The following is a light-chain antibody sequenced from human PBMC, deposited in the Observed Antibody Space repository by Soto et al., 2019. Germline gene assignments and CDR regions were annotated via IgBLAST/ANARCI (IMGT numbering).Light chain of an antibody. V-gene: IGLV2-11*01. CDR3: CSYAGSYTVV. CDR1: SSDVGGYNY. J-gene: IGLJ2*01. Sequence: SALTQPRSVSGSPGQSVTISCTGTSSDVGGYNYVSWYQQHPGKAPKLMIYDVRKRPSGVPDRFSGSKSGNTASLTISGLQAEDEADYYCCSYAGSYTVVFGGGTKLTVL. CDR2: DVR.